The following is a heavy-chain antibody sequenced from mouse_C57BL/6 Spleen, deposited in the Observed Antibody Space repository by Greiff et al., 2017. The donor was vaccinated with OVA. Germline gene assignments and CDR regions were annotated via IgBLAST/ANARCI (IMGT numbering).Heavy chain of an antibody. CDR1: GYTFTSYW. Sequence: QVQLQQPGAELVKPGASVKLSCKASGYTFTSYWMHWVKQRPGQGLEWIGMIHPTSGSTNYNEKFKSKATLTVDNSSSTAYMQLSSLTSEDSAVYYCDQLTGVFADWGQGTLVTVSA. V-gene: IGHV1-64*01. CDR3: DQLTGVFAD. D-gene: IGHD4-1*01. CDR2: IHPTSGST. J-gene: IGHJ3*01.